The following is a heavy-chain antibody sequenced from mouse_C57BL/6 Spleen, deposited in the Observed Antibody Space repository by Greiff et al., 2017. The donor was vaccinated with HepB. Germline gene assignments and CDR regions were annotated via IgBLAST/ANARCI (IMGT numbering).Heavy chain of an antibody. V-gene: IGHV1-69*01. Sequence: VQLQQPGAELVMPGASVKLSCKASGYTFTSYWMHWVKQRPGQGLEWIGEIDPSDSYTNYNQKFKGKSTLTVDKSSSTAYMQLSSLTSEDSAVYYCARSGRGYFDYWGQGTTLTVSS. CDR3: ARSGRGYFDY. D-gene: IGHD3-1*01. CDR1: GYTFTSYW. CDR2: IDPSDSYT. J-gene: IGHJ2*01.